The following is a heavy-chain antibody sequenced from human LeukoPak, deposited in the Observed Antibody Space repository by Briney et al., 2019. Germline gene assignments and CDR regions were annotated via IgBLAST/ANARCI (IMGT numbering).Heavy chain of an antibody. Sequence: ASVKVSCKASGYTFISYGISWVRQAPGQGLEWMGRINPNSGGTNYAQKFQGRVTMTRDTSISTAYMELSRLRSDDTAVYYCASEQQLRVGYFVYWGQGTLVTVSS. J-gene: IGHJ4*02. V-gene: IGHV1-2*06. D-gene: IGHD6-13*01. CDR3: ASEQQLRVGYFVY. CDR1: GYTFISYG. CDR2: INPNSGGT.